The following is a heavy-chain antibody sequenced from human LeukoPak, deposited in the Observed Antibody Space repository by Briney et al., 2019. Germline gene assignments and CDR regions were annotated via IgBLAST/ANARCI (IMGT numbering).Heavy chain of an antibody. Sequence: GASVKVSCKASGYTFTSYAISWVRQAPGQGLEWMGWISADNGNTDYAQRFQGRVTMTTDTSTSTAYMELRSLRSDDTAVYYCARDGGYSSGWYLDYYYYMDVWGKGTTVTVSS. CDR2: ISADNGNT. V-gene: IGHV1-18*01. D-gene: IGHD6-19*01. CDR3: ARDGGYSSGWYLDYYYYMDV. CDR1: GYTFTSYA. J-gene: IGHJ6*03.